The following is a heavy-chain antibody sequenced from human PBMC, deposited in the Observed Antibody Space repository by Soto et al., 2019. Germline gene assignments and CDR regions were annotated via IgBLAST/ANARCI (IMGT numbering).Heavy chain of an antibody. Sequence: QVQLVQSGAEVKKPGSSVKVSCKASGGTFSSYAISWVRQAPGQGLEWMGGIIPIFGTANYAQKFQGRVTITADESTSTAYMELSSLRSEDTAVYYCARDALKVTMVRGVIRGWFDPWGQGTLVTVSS. V-gene: IGHV1-69*01. CDR1: GGTFSSYA. D-gene: IGHD3-10*01. J-gene: IGHJ5*02. CDR3: ARDALKVTMVRGVIRGWFDP. CDR2: IIPIFGTA.